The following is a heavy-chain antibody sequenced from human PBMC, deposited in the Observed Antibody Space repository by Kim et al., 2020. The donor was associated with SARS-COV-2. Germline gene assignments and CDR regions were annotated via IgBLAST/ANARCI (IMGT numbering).Heavy chain of an antibody. CDR3: AKDGVAKIKEEVDY. Sequence: GGSLRLSCAASGFTFSSYGMHWVRQAPGKGLEWVAVIWYDGSNKYYADSVKGRFTISRDNSKNTLYLQMNSLRAEDTAVYYCAKDGVAKIKEEVDYRRQRALASVSS. V-gene: IGHV3-33*06. J-gene: IGHJ4*02. CDR2: IWYDGSNK. CDR1: GFTFSSYG. D-gene: IGHD5-12*01.